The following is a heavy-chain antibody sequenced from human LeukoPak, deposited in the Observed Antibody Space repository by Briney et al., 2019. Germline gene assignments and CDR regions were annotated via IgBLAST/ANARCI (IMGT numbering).Heavy chain of an antibody. D-gene: IGHD6-13*01. Sequence: ASVKVSCKASGYTFTSYDINWVRQATGQGLEWMGWMNPNSGNTGYAQKFQGRVTMTRNTSISTAYMELSSPRSEDTAVYYCASGQAAAGTYYYYGMDVWGQGTTVTVSS. V-gene: IGHV1-8*01. CDR3: ASGQAAAGTYYYYGMDV. J-gene: IGHJ6*02. CDR1: GYTFTSYD. CDR2: MNPNSGNT.